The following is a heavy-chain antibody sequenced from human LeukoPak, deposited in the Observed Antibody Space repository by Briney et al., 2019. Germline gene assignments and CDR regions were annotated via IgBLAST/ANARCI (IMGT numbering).Heavy chain of an antibody. CDR3: AKSNGYGLIDY. J-gene: IGHJ4*02. CDR1: GASISSSNYY. D-gene: IGHD5-12*01. CDR2: IYSSGNT. V-gene: IGHV4-39*01. Sequence: SETLSLTCAVSGASISSSNYYWGWVCQSPGKGLEWIGNIYSSGNTYYNASLKSRVTMYIDTSKNQFSLKLSSVTAADTAMYYCAKSNGYGLIDYWGQGTLVTVSS.